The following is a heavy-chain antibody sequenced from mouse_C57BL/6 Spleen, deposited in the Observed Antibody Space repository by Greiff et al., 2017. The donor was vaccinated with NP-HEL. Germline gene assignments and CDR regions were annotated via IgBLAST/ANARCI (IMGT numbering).Heavy chain of an antibody. CDR3: ARDGGGYYFDY. CDR1: GFTFSSYA. Sequence: EVMLVESGGGLVKPGGSLKLSCAASGFTFSSYAMSWVRQTPEKRLEWVATISDGGSYTYYPDNVKGRFTISRDNAKNNLYLQMSHLKSEDTAMYYCARDGGGYYFDYWGQGTTLTVSS. CDR2: ISDGGSYT. V-gene: IGHV5-4*01. J-gene: IGHJ2*01.